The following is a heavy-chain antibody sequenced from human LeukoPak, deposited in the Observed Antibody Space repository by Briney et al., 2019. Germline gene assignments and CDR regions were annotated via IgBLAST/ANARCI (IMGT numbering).Heavy chain of an antibody. CDR1: GGSIYTYY. Sequence: SETLSLTCNVSGGSIYTYYWSWIRQPPGKRLEWIGYIYYSGSTNYDPSLKSRVTISIDTSKNQFSLKLSSVTAADTAVYYCARSNVVVPSITKGYYYYAMDVWGQGTTVTVSS. CDR3: ARSNVVVPSITKGYYYYAMDV. D-gene: IGHD2-2*01. CDR2: IYYSGST. V-gene: IGHV4-59*08. J-gene: IGHJ6*02.